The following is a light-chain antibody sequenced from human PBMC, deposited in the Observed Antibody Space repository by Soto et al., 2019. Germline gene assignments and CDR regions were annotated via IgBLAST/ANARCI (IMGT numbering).Light chain of an antibody. V-gene: IGKV3-15*01. Sequence: EILMTQSQAPLSVSPGERATLSGRAGRNVIDNLACSQQKPGQTPSLLISGASTRATGIPARFSGSGSGTEFTLTISSRLSEDFAAYYCRQYSNWPPWTFGQGTKVDIK. J-gene: IGKJ1*01. CDR2: GAS. CDR1: RNVIDN. CDR3: RQYSNWPPWT.